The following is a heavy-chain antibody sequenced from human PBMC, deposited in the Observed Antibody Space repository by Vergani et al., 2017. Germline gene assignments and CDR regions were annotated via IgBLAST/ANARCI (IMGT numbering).Heavy chain of an antibody. CDR2: IIPIFGTA. D-gene: IGHD3-16*01. CDR1: GYTFTSYY. V-gene: IGHV1-69*06. Sequence: QVQLVQSGAEVKKPGASVKVSCKASGYTFTSYYMHWVRQAPGQGLEWMGGIIPIFGTANYAQKFQGRVTITADKSTSTAYMELSSLRSEDTAVYYCARDWGTGGTNNWFDPWGQGTLVTVSS. J-gene: IGHJ5*02. CDR3: ARDWGTGGTNNWFDP.